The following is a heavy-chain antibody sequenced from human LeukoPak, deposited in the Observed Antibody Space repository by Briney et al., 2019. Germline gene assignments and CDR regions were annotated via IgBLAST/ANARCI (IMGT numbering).Heavy chain of an antibody. CDR3: ARGGYRGDEFDY. D-gene: IGHD5-12*01. J-gene: IGHJ4*02. Sequence: RASVKVSCKASGYTFSGFYMYWVRQAPGQGLEWMGWINCNTGGTNYAQKFQGRVTMTRDTSISTADMELSGLRSDDTAVYYCARGGYRGDEFDYWGQGTLVTVSS. CDR1: GYTFSGFY. CDR2: INCNTGGT. V-gene: IGHV1-2*02.